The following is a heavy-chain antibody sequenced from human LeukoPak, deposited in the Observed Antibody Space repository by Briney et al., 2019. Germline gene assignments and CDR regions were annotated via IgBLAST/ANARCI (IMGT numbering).Heavy chain of an antibody. CDR2: ISGSGGST. Sequence: GGSLRLSCAASGFTFSSYAMSWVRQAPGRGLEWVSAISGSGGSTYYADSVKGRFTISRDNSKNTLYLQMNSLRAEDTAVYYCAKDRGPLTFTQWGQGTLVTVSS. CDR1: GFTFSSYA. J-gene: IGHJ4*02. CDR3: AKDRGPLTFTQ. D-gene: IGHD3-10*01. V-gene: IGHV3-23*01.